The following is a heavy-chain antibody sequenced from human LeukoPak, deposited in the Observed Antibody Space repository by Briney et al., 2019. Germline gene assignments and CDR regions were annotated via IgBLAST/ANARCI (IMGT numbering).Heavy chain of an antibody. D-gene: IGHD5-18*01. J-gene: IGHJ4*02. CDR1: GGTFSSYA. Sequence: SVKVSCKASGGTFSSYAISWVRQAPGQGLEWMGRIIPIFCTANYAQKFQGRVTITTDESTSTAYMELSSLRSEDTAVYYCARAEGPNTAMVGYWGQGTLVTVSS. CDR2: IIPIFCTA. CDR3: ARAEGPNTAMVGY. V-gene: IGHV1-69*05.